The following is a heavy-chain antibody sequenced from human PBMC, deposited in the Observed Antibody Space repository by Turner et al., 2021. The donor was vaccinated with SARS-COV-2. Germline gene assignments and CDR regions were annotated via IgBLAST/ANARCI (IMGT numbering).Heavy chain of an antibody. D-gene: IGHD5-12*01. CDR3: GRLMATTDTNYFYYGMDF. CDR2: ISGSSRYI. V-gene: IGHV3-21*06. CDR1: GFTFSPYS. J-gene: IGHJ6*02. Sequence: EVQLLESGGGLVRPGDSLRLSCAGSGFTFSPYSRNWVRKAPGKGLEWVSSISGSSRYIFYADSVKGRFTISRDNARNSLYLQMDSLRAEDSAIYYCGRLMATTDTNYFYYGMDFWGQGTTVTVSS.